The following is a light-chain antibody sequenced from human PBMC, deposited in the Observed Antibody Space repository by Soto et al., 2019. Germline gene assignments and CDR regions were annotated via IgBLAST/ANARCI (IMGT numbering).Light chain of an antibody. CDR3: QQYKSYST. J-gene: IGKJ1*01. CDR1: QSISTW. V-gene: IGKV1-5*01. Sequence: DVQMTHYPSTLSASVGDRVTITCRASQSISTWLAWYQQKPGKAPKLLIYDASSLESGVPSRFSGSVSGTEFTLTISSLQPDDFATYYCQQYKSYSTFGQGTKVDIK. CDR2: DAS.